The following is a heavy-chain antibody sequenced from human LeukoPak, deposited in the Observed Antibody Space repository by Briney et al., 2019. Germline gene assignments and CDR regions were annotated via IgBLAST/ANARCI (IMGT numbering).Heavy chain of an antibody. CDR1: GGSISSGGYS. D-gene: IGHD4-17*01. J-gene: IGHJ5*02. CDR3: ARSTTVPNGWFDP. Sequence: PSETLSLTCAVSGGSISSGGYSWSWIRQPPGKGLEWIGYIYHSGSTYYNPSLKSRVTISVDRSRNQFSLKLSSVTAADTAVYYCARSTTVPNGWFDPWGQGTLVTVSS. V-gene: IGHV4-30-2*01. CDR2: IYHSGST.